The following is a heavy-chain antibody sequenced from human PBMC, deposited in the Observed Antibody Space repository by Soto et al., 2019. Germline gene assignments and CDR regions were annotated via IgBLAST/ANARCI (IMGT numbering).Heavy chain of an antibody. V-gene: IGHV3-48*01. CDR1: GLTFSSNS. Sequence: EVQLVESGGGLVQPGGSLRLSCAASGLTFSSNSMNWVRQAPGKGLEWVSYISGSGTTRFYADSVKGRFTISRDNAKNSLYLQMSSLRAEDTAVYYCASRSYENGDNIFDYWGQGTLVTVSS. CDR2: ISGSGTTR. J-gene: IGHJ4*02. D-gene: IGHD4-17*01. CDR3: ASRSYENGDNIFDY.